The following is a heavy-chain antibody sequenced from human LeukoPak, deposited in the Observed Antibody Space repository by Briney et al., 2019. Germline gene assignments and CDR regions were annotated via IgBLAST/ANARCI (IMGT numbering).Heavy chain of an antibody. Sequence: GRSLRLSCAASGFTFSDYYMSWIRQAPGKGLEWVSYISSSSSYTNYADSVKGRFTISRDNAKNSLYLQMNSLRAEDTAVYYCARDSAITMVRGVIWSGLYPDYWGQGTLVTVSS. J-gene: IGHJ4*02. CDR1: GFTFSDYY. CDR3: ARDSAITMVRGVIWSGLYPDY. V-gene: IGHV3-11*06. CDR2: ISSSSSYT. D-gene: IGHD3-10*01.